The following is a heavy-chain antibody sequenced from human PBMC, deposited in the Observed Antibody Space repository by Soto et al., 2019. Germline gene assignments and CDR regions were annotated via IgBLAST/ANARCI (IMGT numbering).Heavy chain of an antibody. CDR3: ARGGSWFDP. Sequence: KPSETLSLTCTVSGGSIRSYYWSWTRQPPGKGLEWIGYIYYSGITNYNPSLKSRVTISVDTSKNQFSLKLSSVTAADTAVYYCARGGSWFDPWGQGTLVTVSS. J-gene: IGHJ5*02. CDR2: IYYSGIT. CDR1: GGSIRSYY. D-gene: IGHD1-26*01. V-gene: IGHV4-59*01.